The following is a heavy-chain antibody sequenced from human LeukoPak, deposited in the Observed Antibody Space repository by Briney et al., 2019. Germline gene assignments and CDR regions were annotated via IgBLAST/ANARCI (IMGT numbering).Heavy chain of an antibody. V-gene: IGHV3-30*18. J-gene: IGHJ4*02. CDR2: ISYDGSNK. CDR1: GFXFSSYG. Sequence: PGRSLRLSCAASGFXFSSYGMHWVRQAPGKGLEWVAVISYDGSNKYYADSVKGRFTISRDNSKNTLYLQMNSLRAEDTAVYYCAKGLAYYYDSSGYYDYWGQGTLVTVSS. CDR3: AKGLAYYYDSSGYYDY. D-gene: IGHD3-22*01.